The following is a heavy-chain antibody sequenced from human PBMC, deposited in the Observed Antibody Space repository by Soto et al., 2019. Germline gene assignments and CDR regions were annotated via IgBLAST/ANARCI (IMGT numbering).Heavy chain of an antibody. CDR2: IYWDDDR. V-gene: IGHV2-5*02. CDR1: GFSLTTTGVG. CDR3: VHSFYDLSGPFLFDY. J-gene: IGHJ4*02. Sequence: QITLKESGPPLVKPTQTLTLTCTFSGFSLTTTGVGVGWIRQPPGKALEWLALIYWDDDRRQSPSLKSRLTITRDTSKNQVVLTLTNMDPVDTATYYCVHSFYDLSGPFLFDYWGQGTLVTVSS. D-gene: IGHD3-22*01.